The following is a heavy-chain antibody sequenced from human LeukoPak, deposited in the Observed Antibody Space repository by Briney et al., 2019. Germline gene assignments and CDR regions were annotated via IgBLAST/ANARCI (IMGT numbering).Heavy chain of an antibody. CDR3: ATIEY. J-gene: IGHJ4*02. Sequence: ASVKVSCKASGYPFTSYYIHWIRQAPGQGLEWMGIINPSDGSTNYAQKFQGRVTTTRDTSTSTLYMELSSLRPEDTALYYCATIEYWGQGTLVTVSS. CDR1: GYPFTSYY. V-gene: IGHV1-46*01. CDR2: INPSDGST.